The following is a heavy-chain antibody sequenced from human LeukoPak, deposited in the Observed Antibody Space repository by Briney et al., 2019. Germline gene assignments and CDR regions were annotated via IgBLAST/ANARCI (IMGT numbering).Heavy chain of an antibody. Sequence: ASVKVSCKASGYTFTSYAMHWVRQAPGQRLEWMGWINAGNGNTKYSQEFQGRVTITRDTSASTAYMELSSLRSEDMAVYYCARDNSSGWYSGYYYMDVWGKGTTVTVSS. J-gene: IGHJ6*03. D-gene: IGHD6-19*01. CDR3: ARDNSSGWYSGYYYMDV. CDR1: GYTFTSYA. CDR2: INAGNGNT. V-gene: IGHV1-3*03.